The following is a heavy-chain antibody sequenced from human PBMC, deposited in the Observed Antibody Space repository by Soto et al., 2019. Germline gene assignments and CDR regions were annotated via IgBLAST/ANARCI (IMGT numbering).Heavy chain of an antibody. J-gene: IGHJ4*02. Sequence: QVQLVESGGGVVQPGRSLRLSCAASGFTFSSYAMHWVRQAPGKGLEWVAVISYDGSNKYYADSVKGRFTISRDNSKNTLYLQMNSLRAEDTAVYYCARDGGSWNYYFDYWGQGTLVTVSS. CDR1: GFTFSSYA. V-gene: IGHV3-30-3*01. CDR2: ISYDGSNK. CDR3: ARDGGSWNYYFDY. D-gene: IGHD2-15*01.